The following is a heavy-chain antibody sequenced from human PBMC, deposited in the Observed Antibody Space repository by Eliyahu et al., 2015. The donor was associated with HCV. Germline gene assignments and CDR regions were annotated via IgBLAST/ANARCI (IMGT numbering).Heavy chain of an antibody. Sequence: QVQLQQWGAGLLKPSETLSLTCAVYGGSFSGYYWSWIRQPPGKGLEWIGEINHSGSTNYNPSLKSRVTISVDTSKNQFSLKLSSVTAADTAVYYCARGRHIRWTTVTPKFDYWGQGTLVTVSS. D-gene: IGHD4-17*01. V-gene: IGHV4-34*01. J-gene: IGHJ4*02. CDR1: GGSFSGYY. CDR3: ARGRHIRWTTVTPKFDY. CDR2: INHSGST.